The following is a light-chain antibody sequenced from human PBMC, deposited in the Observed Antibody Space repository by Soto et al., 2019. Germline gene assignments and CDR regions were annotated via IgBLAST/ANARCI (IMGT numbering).Light chain of an antibody. CDR3: LLSSGDAVI. V-gene: IGLV7-46*01. CDR2: DTS. Sequence: QAVVTQEPSLTVSPGGTVTLTCGSSTGAVTSGHYPYWFQQKPGQAPRTLIYDTSNKHSWTPARFSGSLLGGKAALTLSGAQPEDEAEYYCLLSSGDAVIFGGGTKVTVL. J-gene: IGLJ2*01. CDR1: TGAVTSGHY.